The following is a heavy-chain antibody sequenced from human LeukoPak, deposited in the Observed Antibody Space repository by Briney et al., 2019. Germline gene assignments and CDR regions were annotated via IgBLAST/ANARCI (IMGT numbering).Heavy chain of an antibody. CDR3: ARDIGGYDLENWFDP. CDR2: IYYSGST. CDR1: GGSISSYY. Sequence: ETLSLTCTVSGGSISSYYWSWIRQPPGKGLEWIGYIYYSGSTNYNPSLKSRVTISVDTSKNQFSLKLSSVTAADTAVYYCARDIGGYDLENWFDPWGQGTLVTVSS. J-gene: IGHJ5*02. V-gene: IGHV4-59*01. D-gene: IGHD5-12*01.